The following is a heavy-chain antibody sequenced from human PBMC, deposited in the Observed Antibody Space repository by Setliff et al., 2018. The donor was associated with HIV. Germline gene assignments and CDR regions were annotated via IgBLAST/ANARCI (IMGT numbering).Heavy chain of an antibody. V-gene: IGHV1-18*01. CDR2: ISPNFGHT. CDR3: ARLGSGWSDSYYYAMDI. CDR1: GYTFTTYG. D-gene: IGHD6-19*01. Sequence: GASVKVSCKASGYTFTTYGISWVRRAPGHGLEWMGWISPNFGHTKYAQKFLDRVTMTVDTATSRVYMELRSLRSDDTAVYFCARLGSGWSDSYYYAMDIWGQGTTVTVSS. J-gene: IGHJ6*02.